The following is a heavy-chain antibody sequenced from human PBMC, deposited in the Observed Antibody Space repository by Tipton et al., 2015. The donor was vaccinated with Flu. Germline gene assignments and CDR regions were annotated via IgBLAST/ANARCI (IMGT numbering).Heavy chain of an antibody. CDR1: GGTFSSYI. D-gene: IGHD3-3*01. Sequence: QLVQSGAEVKKPGSSVKVSCKASGGTFSSYIISWVRQAPGQGPEWVGGIIPIFGTANYAQKFQGRIMITADESTSTAYMELSSLRSEDTAVYYCARSIPASYGFLSGLPTYFDFWGQGTLVTVSS. V-gene: IGHV1-69*01. CDR2: IIPIFGTA. J-gene: IGHJ4*02. CDR3: ARSIPASYGFLSGLPTYFDF.